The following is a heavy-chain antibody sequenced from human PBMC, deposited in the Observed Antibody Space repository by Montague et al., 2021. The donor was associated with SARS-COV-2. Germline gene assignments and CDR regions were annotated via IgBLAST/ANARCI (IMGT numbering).Heavy chain of an antibody. CDR2: VLYNKGT. CDR1: GVSVTDYY. Sequence: SETLSLTCTVSGVSVTDYYWSWIRQPPGKGLEWVGDVLYNKGTNFNPSLKSRVAISVDTSKNQFSLRLTSVTAADTAFYYCVRRPHYDGLNGPPDFWDQGTLVTASS. CDR3: VRRPHYDGLNGPPDF. J-gene: IGHJ4*02. V-gene: IGHV4-59*08. D-gene: IGHD3-9*01.